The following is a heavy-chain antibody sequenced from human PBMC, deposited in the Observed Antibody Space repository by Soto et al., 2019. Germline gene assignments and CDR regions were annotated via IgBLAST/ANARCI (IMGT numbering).Heavy chain of an antibody. CDR1: GNSFTSYW. V-gene: IGHV5-51*01. CDR3: ARPGETGSYSYFDY. J-gene: IGHJ4*02. Sequence: GESLKISCNGSGNSFTSYWIGWVRQMPGKGLEWMGIIYLGDSATKYSPSFQGQVTTSADKSISTAYLQWSSLKASDTAMYYCARPGETGSYSYFDYWGQGTLVTVSS. CDR2: IYLGDSAT. D-gene: IGHD3-9*01.